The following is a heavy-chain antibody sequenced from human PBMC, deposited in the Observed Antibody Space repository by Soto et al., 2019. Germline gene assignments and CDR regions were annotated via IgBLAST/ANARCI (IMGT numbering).Heavy chain of an antibody. Sequence: SETLSLTCTVSGGSTSSYYWSWIRQPPGKGLEWIGYIYYSGSTNYNPSLKSRVTISVDTSKNQFSLKLSSVTAADTAVYYCAGHGLFFDYWGQGTLVTVSS. CDR1: GGSTSSYY. CDR3: AGHGLFFDY. CDR2: IYYSGST. J-gene: IGHJ4*02. V-gene: IGHV4-59*01. D-gene: IGHD4-17*01.